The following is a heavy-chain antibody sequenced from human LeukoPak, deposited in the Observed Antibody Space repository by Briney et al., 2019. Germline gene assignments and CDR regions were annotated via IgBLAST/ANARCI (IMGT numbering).Heavy chain of an antibody. V-gene: IGHV4-39*02. CDR3: AKRDDSGGNLVDL. Sequence: SETLSLTCTVSGCSISTGSHYWVWIRQPPGKGLEWIGSIYYSGSTYYNSSLENRVTISIDTSKNHFSLRLRSLSAADTSVYYCAKRDDSGGNLVDLWGQGTLVTVSS. CDR1: GCSISTGSHY. J-gene: IGHJ4*02. D-gene: IGHD3-22*01. CDR2: IYYSGST.